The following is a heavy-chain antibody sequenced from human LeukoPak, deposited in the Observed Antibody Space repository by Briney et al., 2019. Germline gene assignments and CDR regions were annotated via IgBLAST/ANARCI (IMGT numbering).Heavy chain of an antibody. Sequence: GGSLRLSCAASGFTFSSYWMHWVRQAPGKGLVWVSRINSDGGSTSYADSVKGRFTISRDNAKNTLYLQMNSLRAEDTAVYYCARDDWRIWEQPNGMDVWGKGTTVTVSS. J-gene: IGHJ6*04. CDR3: ARDDWRIWEQPNGMDV. CDR2: INSDGGST. V-gene: IGHV3-74*01. CDR1: GFTFSSYW. D-gene: IGHD1-26*01.